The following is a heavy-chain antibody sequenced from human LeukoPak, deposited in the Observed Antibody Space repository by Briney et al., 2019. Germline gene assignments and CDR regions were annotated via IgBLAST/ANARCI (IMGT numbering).Heavy chain of an antibody. CDR3: AKVRSWYDGFFDY. V-gene: IGHV3-30-3*01. CDR1: GFTFSSYA. J-gene: IGHJ4*02. D-gene: IGHD6-13*01. Sequence: GGSLRLSCAASGFTFSSYAMSWVRQAPGKGLEWVAVISYDGSNKYYADSVKGRFTISRDNSKNTLYLQMNSLRAEDTAVYYCAKVRSWYDGFFDYWGQGTLVTVSS. CDR2: ISYDGSNK.